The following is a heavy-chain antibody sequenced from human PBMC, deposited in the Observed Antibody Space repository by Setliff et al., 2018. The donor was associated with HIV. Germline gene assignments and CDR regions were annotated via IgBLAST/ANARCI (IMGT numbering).Heavy chain of an antibody. V-gene: IGHV1-69*10. D-gene: IGHD6-19*01. CDR1: GYTFTGYY. Sequence: ASVKVSCKASGYTFTGYYMHWVRQAPGQGLEWMGGIIPMSGVPKYAQKFQGRVTITADKSTSTAYMELSSLRSEDTAVYYCARNPEMAALNYFYYYMDVWGKGTTVTVSS. CDR3: ARNPEMAALNYFYYYMDV. CDR2: IIPMSGVP. J-gene: IGHJ6*03.